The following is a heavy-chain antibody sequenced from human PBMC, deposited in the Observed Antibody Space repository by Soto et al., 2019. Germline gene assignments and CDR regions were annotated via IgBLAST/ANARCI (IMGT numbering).Heavy chain of an antibody. CDR3: ARGYYDSSGYDDYYYYGMDV. CDR1: GGTFSSYA. V-gene: IGHV1-69*01. CDR2: IIPIFGTA. Sequence: QVQLVQSGAEVKKPGSSVKVSCKASGGTFSSYAISWVRQAPGQGLEWMGGIIPIFGTANYAQKFQGRVTITADESTSTAYMELSSLKSEDTAVYYCARGYYDSSGYDDYYYYGMDVWGQGTTVTVSS. J-gene: IGHJ6*02. D-gene: IGHD3-22*01.